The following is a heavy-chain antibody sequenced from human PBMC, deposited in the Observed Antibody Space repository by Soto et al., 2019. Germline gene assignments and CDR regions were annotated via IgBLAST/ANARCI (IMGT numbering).Heavy chain of an antibody. V-gene: IGHV2-5*01. D-gene: IGHD3-22*01. CDR1: GFSISSSGAG. Sequence: SGPTLVNPTQTLTLTCTLSGFSISSSGAGVGWIRRPPGKALEWLALIYWNDDKRYSLSLKNRLTITKDTSKNQVVLTMTNMDPVDTATYYCARAFVYYYDSSGYSLDYWGQGTLVTVSS. J-gene: IGHJ4*02. CDR3: ARAFVYYYDSSGYSLDY. CDR2: IYWNDDK.